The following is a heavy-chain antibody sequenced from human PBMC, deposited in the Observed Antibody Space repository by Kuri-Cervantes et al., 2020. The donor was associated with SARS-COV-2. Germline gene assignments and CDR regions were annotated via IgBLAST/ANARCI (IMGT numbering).Heavy chain of an antibody. D-gene: IGHD3-3*01. CDR1: GGPISSGGYY. J-gene: IGHJ6*02. CDR2: IYYSGST. Sequence: SETLSLTCTVSGGPISSGGYYWSWIRQHPGKGLEWIGYIYYSGSTYYNPSLKSRVTISVDTSKNQFSLKLSSVTAADTAVYYCARAGVGDFWSGYYGMDVRGQGTTVTVSS. CDR3: ARAGVGDFWSGYYGMDV. V-gene: IGHV4-31*03.